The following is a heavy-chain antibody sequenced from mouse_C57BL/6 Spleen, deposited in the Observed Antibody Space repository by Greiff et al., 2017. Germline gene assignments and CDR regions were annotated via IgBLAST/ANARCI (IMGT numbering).Heavy chain of an antibody. CDR2: IDSSDSET. V-gene: IGHV1-52*01. J-gene: IGHJ3*01. CDR1: GYTFTSYW. D-gene: IGHD2-4*01. CDR3: ARRDYDRAWFAY. Sequence: QVQLQQPGAELVRPGSSVKLSCKASGYTFTSYWMHWVKQRPIQGLEWIGNIDSSDSETHYNQKFKDKATLTVDKSSSTAYMQLSSLTSEESAVYYWARRDYDRAWFAYWGQGTLVTVSA.